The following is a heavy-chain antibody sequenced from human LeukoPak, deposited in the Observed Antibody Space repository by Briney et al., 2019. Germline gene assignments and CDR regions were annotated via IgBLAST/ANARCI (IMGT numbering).Heavy chain of an antibody. Sequence: QTGGSLRLSCAASGFTFSSYWMHWVRQAPGKGLVWVSRINSHGSSTSYADSVKGRFTISRDNAKNTLYLQMNSLRVEDTAVYYCARGPPDGSGSYYPGAYWGQGTLVTVSS. CDR3: ARGPPDGSGSYYPGAY. V-gene: IGHV3-74*01. CDR2: INSHGSST. D-gene: IGHD3-10*01. CDR1: GFTFSSYW. J-gene: IGHJ4*02.